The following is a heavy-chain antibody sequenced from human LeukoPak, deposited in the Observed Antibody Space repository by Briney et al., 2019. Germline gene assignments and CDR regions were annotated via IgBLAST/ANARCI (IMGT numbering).Heavy chain of an antibody. CDR1: GYTFTSYD. CDR3: ATSQKYVGTPYYFDY. CDR2: MNPNSGNT. D-gene: IGHD7-27*01. V-gene: IGHV1-8*01. J-gene: IGHJ4*02. Sequence: GGSVKESCKASGYTFTSYDINWVRQATGQGLEWMGWMNPNSGNTGYAQKFQGRVTMTRNTSISTAYMELSSLRSEDTAVYYCATSQKYVGTPYYFDYWGQGTLVTVSS.